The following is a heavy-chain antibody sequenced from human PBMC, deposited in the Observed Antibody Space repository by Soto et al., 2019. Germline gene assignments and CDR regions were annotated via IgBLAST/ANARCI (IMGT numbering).Heavy chain of an antibody. V-gene: IGHV4-39*01. CDR3: ARHRGTIFGVVIMVFDP. CDR1: GGSISSSSYY. CDR2: IYYSGST. D-gene: IGHD3-3*01. Sequence: SETLSLTCTVSGGSISSSSYYWGWIRQPPGKGLEWIGSIYYSGSTYYNPSLKSRVTISVDTSKNQFSLKLSSVTAADTAVYYCARHRGTIFGVVIMVFDPWGQGTLVTVSS. J-gene: IGHJ5*02.